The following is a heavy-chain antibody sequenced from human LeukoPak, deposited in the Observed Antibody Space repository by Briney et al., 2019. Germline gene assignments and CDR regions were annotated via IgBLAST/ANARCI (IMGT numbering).Heavy chain of an antibody. CDR1: GGSFSGYY. Sequence: SETLSLTCAVYGGSFSGYYWSWIRQPPGKGLEWIGEVNHSGSTNYDPSLKSRVTISVDTSKNQFSLKLSSVTAADTAVYYCARELIAAAGLTDYWGQGTLVTVSS. CDR2: VNHSGST. D-gene: IGHD6-13*01. CDR3: ARELIAAAGLTDY. J-gene: IGHJ4*02. V-gene: IGHV4-34*01.